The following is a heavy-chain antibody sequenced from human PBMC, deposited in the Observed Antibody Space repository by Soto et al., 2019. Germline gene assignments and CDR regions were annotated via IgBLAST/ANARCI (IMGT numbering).Heavy chain of an antibody. CDR3: ARMMKQWLVRHGAFDI. D-gene: IGHD6-19*01. V-gene: IGHV1-3*01. CDR1: GYTFTSYA. CDR2: INAGNGNT. J-gene: IGHJ3*02. Sequence: ASVKVSCKASGYTFTSYAMHWVRQAPGQRLEWMGWINAGNGNTKYSQKFQGRVTITRDTSASTAYMELSSLRSEDTAVYYCARMMKQWLVRHGAFDIWGQGTMVTVSS.